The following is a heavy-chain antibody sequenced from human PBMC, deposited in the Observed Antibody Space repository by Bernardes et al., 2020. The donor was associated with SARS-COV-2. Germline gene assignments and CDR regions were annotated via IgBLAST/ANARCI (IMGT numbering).Heavy chain of an antibody. V-gene: IGHV1-18*01. D-gene: IGHD3-10*01. J-gene: IGHJ6*02. CDR3: ATDFGGPIYGMDV. CDR2: ISAYNGNT. CDR1: GGTFSSYG. Sequence: SVKVSCKASGGTFSSYGISWVRQAPGQGLEWMGWISAYNGNTNYAQKLQGRVTMTTDTSTSTAYMELRSLRSDDTAVYYCATDFGGPIYGMDVWGQGTTVTVSS.